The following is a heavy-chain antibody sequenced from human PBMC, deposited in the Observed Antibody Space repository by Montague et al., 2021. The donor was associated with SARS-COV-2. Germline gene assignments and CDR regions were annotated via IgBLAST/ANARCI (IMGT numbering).Heavy chain of an antibody. Sequence: TLFLTCTVSGRPLNSGCYYWTRIRQHPGKGLDWIGYVYHTGRSYHNPSLRIRVTMSIDMSKNPFSLNLTSVTAADTALYYCARDGHSNYNYIDPWGPGILVTVSS. J-gene: IGHJ5*02. CDR3: ARDGHSNYNYIDP. CDR2: VYHTGRS. CDR1: GRPLNSGCYY. V-gene: IGHV4-31*03. D-gene: IGHD4-11*01.